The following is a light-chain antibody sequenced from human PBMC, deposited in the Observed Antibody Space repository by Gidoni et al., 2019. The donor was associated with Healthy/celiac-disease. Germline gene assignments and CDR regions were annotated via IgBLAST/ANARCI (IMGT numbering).Light chain of an antibody. V-gene: IGKV1-5*01. CDR3: QQYNSYSPWT. J-gene: IGKJ1*01. Sequence: DIQMTQSPSTLSASVGDRVTITCRASQSISSWLAWYQQKPGKAPKVLIYDASSLESGVPSRFSGSGSGTEFTLTISSLQPDDFATYDCQQYNSYSPWTFGQGTKVEIK. CDR2: DAS. CDR1: QSISSW.